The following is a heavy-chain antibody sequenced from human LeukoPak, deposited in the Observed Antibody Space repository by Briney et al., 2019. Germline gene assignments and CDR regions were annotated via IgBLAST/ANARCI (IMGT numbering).Heavy chain of an antibody. Sequence: ASVNVSCKASGYTFTGHFMHWVRQAPGQGLEWMGWINPNSGDTNYAQKFQGRVTMTRDTSISTAYMELKRLTSDDTAVYYCARGRVAISAADYWGQGTLVTASS. CDR2: INPNSGDT. J-gene: IGHJ4*02. D-gene: IGHD2-2*01. CDR1: GYTFTGHF. V-gene: IGHV1-2*02. CDR3: ARGRVAISAADY.